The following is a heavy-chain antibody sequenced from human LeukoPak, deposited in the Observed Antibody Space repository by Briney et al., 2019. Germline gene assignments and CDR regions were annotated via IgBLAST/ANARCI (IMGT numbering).Heavy chain of an antibody. CDR3: ARNILFAFDI. CDR2: ISTSGITT. V-gene: IGHV3-11*01. CDR1: GFTFSNAW. Sequence: SGGSLRLSCAASGFTFSNAWMSWVRQAPGKGLEWVSYISTSGITTNYADSVKGRFTISRDNSKNTLYLQVNSLRAEDTAMYYCARNILFAFDIWGQGTMVTVSS. J-gene: IGHJ3*02.